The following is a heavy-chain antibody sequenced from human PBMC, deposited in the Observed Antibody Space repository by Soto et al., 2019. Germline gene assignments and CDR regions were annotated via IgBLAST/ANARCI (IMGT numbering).Heavy chain of an antibody. Sequence: EVQLVESGGGLVKPGGSLRLSCAASGFTFSSYSMNWVRQAPGKGLEWVSSISSSSSYIYYADSGKGRFTIPRDNANNSLYLQTNSLRAEDTAVYYCARVNRSVWYLEYFHHWGQGTPVTVSS. CDR2: ISSSSSYI. CDR3: ARVNRSVWYLEYFHH. D-gene: IGHD6-19*01. V-gene: IGHV3-21*01. J-gene: IGHJ1*01. CDR1: GFTFSSYS.